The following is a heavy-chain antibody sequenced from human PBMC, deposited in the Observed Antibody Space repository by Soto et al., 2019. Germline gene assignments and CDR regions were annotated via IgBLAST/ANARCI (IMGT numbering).Heavy chain of an antibody. Sequence: QLQLQESGPGLVKPSQTLSLACTVSCGSFSSGGYYWSWIRQLPGKGLEWIGYIYYSGSTYYNSSLKSRFTISLDTSKNQFSLKLSSVTAADTAVYYCARATSFSGHHGYWGQGTLVNVAA. CDR1: CGSFSSGGYY. CDR3: ARATSFSGHHGY. J-gene: IGHJ4*02. CDR2: IYYSGST. V-gene: IGHV4-31*03. D-gene: IGHD3-3*02.